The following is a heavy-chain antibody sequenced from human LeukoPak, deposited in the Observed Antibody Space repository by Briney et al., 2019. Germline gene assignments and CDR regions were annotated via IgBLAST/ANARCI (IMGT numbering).Heavy chain of an antibody. CDR3: AKAPNYYGSGSYYNNWFDP. V-gene: IGHV3-23*01. CDR1: GFAFSSYA. D-gene: IGHD3-10*01. Sequence: GGSLRLSCAASGFAFSSYAIRWVRQAPGKGLEWVSSISSGGGRTYYVDSVKGRFTISRDNSKNTLYLQMDSLRAEDTAVYYCAKAPNYYGSGSYYNNWFDPWGQGTLVTVSS. J-gene: IGHJ5*02. CDR2: ISSGGGRT.